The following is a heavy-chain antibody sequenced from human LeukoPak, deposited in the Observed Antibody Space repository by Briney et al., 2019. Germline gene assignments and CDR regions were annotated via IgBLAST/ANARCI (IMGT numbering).Heavy chain of an antibody. V-gene: IGHV3-53*01. CDR1: GFTVSDNY. J-gene: IGHJ6*02. Sequence: GGSLRLSCAASGFTVSDNYMNWVRQAPGKGLEWVSGFFTGGRTYYADSVKGRFTMSRDNSKNTLFLEMNTLRADDTAIYYCARAYCTSANCYGPYYYYGMDVWGQGTPVTVSS. D-gene: IGHD2-2*01. CDR3: ARAYCTSANCYGPYYYYGMDV. CDR2: FFTGGRT.